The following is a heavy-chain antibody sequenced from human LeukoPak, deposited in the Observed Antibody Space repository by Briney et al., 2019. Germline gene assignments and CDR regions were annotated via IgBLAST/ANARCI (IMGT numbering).Heavy chain of an antibody. CDR1: GFSFSSYS. Sequence: GGSLRLSCAASGFSFSSYSMNWVRQAPGKGLEWVSYISGSGNAKHYTDSVEGRFTISRDNAKNALYLQMNSLRAEDTAVYFCARDYLYAFDYWGQGTLVTVSS. D-gene: IGHD2-2*01. CDR2: ISGSGNAK. V-gene: IGHV3-48*01. J-gene: IGHJ4*02. CDR3: ARDYLYAFDY.